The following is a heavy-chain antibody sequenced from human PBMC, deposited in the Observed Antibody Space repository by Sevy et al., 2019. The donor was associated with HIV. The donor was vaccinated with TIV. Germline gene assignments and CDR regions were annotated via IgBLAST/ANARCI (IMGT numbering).Heavy chain of an antibody. CDR1: GFTFSSYA. CDR3: AKDIVVVPAAMRHYYYYGMDV. J-gene: IGHJ6*02. D-gene: IGHD2-2*01. V-gene: IGHV3-23*01. Sequence: GGSLRLSCAASGFTFSSYAMSWVRQAPGKGLEWVSAISGSGGSTYYADSVKGRFTISRDNSKNTLYLQMNSLRAEDTAVYYCAKDIVVVPAAMRHYYYYGMDVWGQGTTVTVSS. CDR2: ISGSGGST.